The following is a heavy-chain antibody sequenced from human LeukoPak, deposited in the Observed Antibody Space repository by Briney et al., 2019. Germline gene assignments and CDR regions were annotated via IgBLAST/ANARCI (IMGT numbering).Heavy chain of an antibody. CDR1: GGSISSSSYY. V-gene: IGHV4-39*01. CDR2: IYYSGST. CDR3: ARLALPDYYDSSGYSFDY. J-gene: IGHJ4*02. D-gene: IGHD3-22*01. Sequence: PSETLSLTCTVSGGSISSSSYYWGWIRQPPGKGLEWIGCIYYSGSTYYNPSLKSRVTISVDTSKNQFSLKLSSVTAADTAVYYCARLALPDYYDSSGYSFDYWGQGTLVTVSS.